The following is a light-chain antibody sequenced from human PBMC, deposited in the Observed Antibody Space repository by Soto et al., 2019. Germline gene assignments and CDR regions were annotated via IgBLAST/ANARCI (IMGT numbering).Light chain of an antibody. CDR2: EVS. J-gene: IGLJ1*01. CDR1: SSDVGGYNF. V-gene: IGLV2-14*01. CDR3: SSYTISSTYV. Sequence: QSVLTQPASVSGSPGQSITISCTGTSSDVGGYNFVSWYQQHPGKAPKLMISEVSNRPSGVSNRFSGSKSGNTASLTISGLQTGDEADYYCSSYTISSTYVFGTGTKVTVL.